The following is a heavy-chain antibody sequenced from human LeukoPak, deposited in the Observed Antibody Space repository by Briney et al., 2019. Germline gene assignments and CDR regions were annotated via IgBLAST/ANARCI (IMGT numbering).Heavy chain of an antibody. CDR2: ISAYNGNT. CDR3: ARFPQWLVHGQNYNWFDP. Sequence: ASVKVSCKASGYTFTSYGISWVRQAPGQGLEWMGWISAYNGNTNYAQKLQGRVTMTTDTSTSTAYMELRSLRFDDTAVYYSARFPQWLVHGQNYNWFDPWGQGTLSPSPQ. CDR1: GYTFTSYG. V-gene: IGHV1-18*01. D-gene: IGHD6-19*01. J-gene: IGHJ5*02.